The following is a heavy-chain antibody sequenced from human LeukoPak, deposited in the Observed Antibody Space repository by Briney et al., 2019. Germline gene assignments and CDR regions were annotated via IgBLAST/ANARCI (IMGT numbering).Heavy chain of an antibody. CDR3: AKDRGSGYHYFDY. Sequence: GGSLRLSCPVSGFTFSSDAMSWVWQAPGGGLGWVSVISTSGESAYYADSVKGPFTISRDNSKNTLYLQMNSLRAEDTAVYYCAKDRGSGYHYFDYWGQGTLVTVSS. V-gene: IGHV3-23*01. J-gene: IGHJ4*02. D-gene: IGHD3-22*01. CDR2: ISTSGESA. CDR1: GFTFSSDA.